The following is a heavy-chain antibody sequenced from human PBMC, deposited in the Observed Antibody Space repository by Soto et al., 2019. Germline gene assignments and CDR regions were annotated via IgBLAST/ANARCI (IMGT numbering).Heavy chain of an antibody. CDR2: ISGSGAIT. J-gene: IGHJ4*02. CDR1: GFTFKNYD. V-gene: IGHV3-23*01. CDR3: AKDRQCRSDNESAGHYNI. D-gene: IGHD3-9*01. Sequence: EVQLLESGGGLVQPGGSLRLSCVASGFTFKNYDMRWVRQAPGKGLEWVSGISGSGAITYYADSVRGRFTISRDKSKNTQYLLLNSLRGEDAAIYYCAKDRQCRSDNESAGHYNIWGQGTLVTVSS.